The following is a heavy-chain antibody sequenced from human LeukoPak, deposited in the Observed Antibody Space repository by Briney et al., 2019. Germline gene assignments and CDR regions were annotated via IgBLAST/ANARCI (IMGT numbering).Heavy chain of an antibody. D-gene: IGHD3-16*01. CDR1: GFTFSSYA. CDR3: AAAYFGMDQYYYGMDV. V-gene: IGHV3-23*01. CDR2: ISVIGGST. J-gene: IGHJ6*01. Sequence: GGSLRLSCAASGFTFSSYAMSWVRQAPGKGLEWVSGISVIGGSTYYADSVRGQFTISRDNSKNTLYLQMNSLRAEDTGVYHCAAAYFGMDQYYYGMDVWGQGTTVTVSS.